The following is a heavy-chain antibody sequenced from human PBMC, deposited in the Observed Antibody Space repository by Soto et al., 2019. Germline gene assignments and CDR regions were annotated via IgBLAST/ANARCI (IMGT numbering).Heavy chain of an antibody. J-gene: IGHJ6*02. V-gene: IGHV1-69*12. Sequence: QVQLEQSGAEVKKPGSSVKVSCKASGGTFSNSAISWVRQAPGQGLEWMGGIMPIFRTPDYAQKFQGRVTISADESTSPAYMEFSCMRSDDTAVYYWARDKDRMQLGGNYYYMLDVWGQGTTVTVSS. D-gene: IGHD3-3*02. CDR2: IMPIFRTP. CDR3: ARDKDRMQLGGNYYYMLDV. CDR1: GGTFSNSA.